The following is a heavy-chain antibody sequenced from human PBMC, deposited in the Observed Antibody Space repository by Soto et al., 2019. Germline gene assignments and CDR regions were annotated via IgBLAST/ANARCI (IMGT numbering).Heavy chain of an antibody. CDR1: GGYISSSSYY. J-gene: IGHJ4*02. Sequence: SETLSLTCTVSGGYISSSSYYWGWIRQPPGKGLEWIGSIYYSGSTNYNPSLKSRVTISVDTSKNQFSLKLSSVTAADTAVYYCARGGYLAVAKFDYWGQGTLVTVSS. V-gene: IGHV4-39*07. CDR2: IYYSGST. D-gene: IGHD6-19*01. CDR3: ARGGYLAVAKFDY.